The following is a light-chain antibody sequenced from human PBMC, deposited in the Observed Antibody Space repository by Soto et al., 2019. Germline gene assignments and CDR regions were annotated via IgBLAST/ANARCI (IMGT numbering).Light chain of an antibody. Sequence: VMTQSPATLSVSPGETVSLSCRASQSVTTNLAWYQHKPGQAPRVLIYDVSTRATGGPARFSGSGTGTYFTLTISSLQSDDFAVYYCQKYKDWPYTFGQGTKLEIK. CDR3: QKYKDWPYT. CDR2: DVS. V-gene: IGKV3-15*01. CDR1: QSVTTN. J-gene: IGKJ2*01.